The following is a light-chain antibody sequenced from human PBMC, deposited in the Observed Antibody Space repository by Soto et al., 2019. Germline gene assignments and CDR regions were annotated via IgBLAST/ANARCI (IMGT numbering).Light chain of an antibody. CDR1: RSVSSN. CDR3: QQYNNWRPYT. CDR2: GAS. J-gene: IGKJ2*01. Sequence: EIVMTQSPATLSVSPGERPTLSCRASRSVSSNLAWYQQKPGQAPRLLMYGASTRATGIPARFSGSGSGTEFTLTISSLQSEDFAVYYCQQYNNWRPYTFGQGTKLEIK. V-gene: IGKV3-15*01.